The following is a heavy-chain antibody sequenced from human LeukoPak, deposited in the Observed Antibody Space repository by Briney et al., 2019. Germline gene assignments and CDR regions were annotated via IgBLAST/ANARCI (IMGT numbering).Heavy chain of an antibody. Sequence: SETLSLTCTVSGGSISSGSYYWTWIRQPPGKGLEWIGYIHYSGSTNYNPSLKSRVTISVDTSKNQFSLKLSSVTAADTAVYYCARTVAGFFDYWGQGTLVTVSS. CDR3: ARTVAGFFDY. CDR2: IHYSGST. V-gene: IGHV4-61*01. D-gene: IGHD6-19*01. J-gene: IGHJ4*02. CDR1: GGSISSGSYY.